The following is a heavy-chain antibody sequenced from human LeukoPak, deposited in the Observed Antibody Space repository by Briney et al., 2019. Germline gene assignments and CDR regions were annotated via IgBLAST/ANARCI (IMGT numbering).Heavy chain of an antibody. CDR2: IRSKAYGGIT. Sequence: GGSLRLSCAASGFTFSSYWMSWVRQAPGKGLEWVGFIRSKAYGGITEYAASVKGRFTISRDDSKSIAYLQMNSLKTEDTAVYYCTRDNIVVVVAATLFFSSAPDYWGQGTLVTVSS. V-gene: IGHV3-49*04. CDR3: TRDNIVVVVAATLFFSSAPDY. D-gene: IGHD2-15*01. J-gene: IGHJ4*02. CDR1: GFTFSSYW.